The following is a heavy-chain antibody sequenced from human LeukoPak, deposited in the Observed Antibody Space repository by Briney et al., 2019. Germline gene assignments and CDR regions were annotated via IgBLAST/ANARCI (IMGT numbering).Heavy chain of an antibody. CDR1: GGPMYSYY. CDR3: ATYKQELAFDS. CDR2: IYTDGST. J-gene: IGHJ4*02. Sequence: SETLSLTCTVSGGPMYSYYWTWIRQPAGRGLEWIGRIYTDGSTNYNPSLKSRVTVSVDTSKKEFSLKLNSVTAADTAIYYCATYKQELAFDSWGQGTLVTVSS. V-gene: IGHV4-4*07. D-gene: IGHD6-13*01.